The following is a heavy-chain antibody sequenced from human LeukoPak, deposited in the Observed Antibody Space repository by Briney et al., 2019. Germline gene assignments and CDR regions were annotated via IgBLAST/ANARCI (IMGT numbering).Heavy chain of an antibody. J-gene: IGHJ6*03. Sequence: SETLSLTCAVYGGSFSGYYWSWIRQPPGKGLEWIGEINHSGSTNYNPSLKSRVATSVDTTKNQFSLKLSSVTAADTAVYYCARFSPYYYHYMDVWGKGTTVTVSS. CDR2: INHSGST. V-gene: IGHV4-34*01. CDR3: ARFSPYYYHYMDV. CDR1: GGSFSGYY. D-gene: IGHD2/OR15-2a*01.